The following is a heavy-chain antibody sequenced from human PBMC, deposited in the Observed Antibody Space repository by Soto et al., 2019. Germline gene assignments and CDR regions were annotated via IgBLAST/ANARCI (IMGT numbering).Heavy chain of an antibody. CDR1: GGSISSGDYY. CDR3: ARGILYSSGPDWFDP. CDR2: IYYSGST. Sequence: SETLSLTCTFSGGSISSGDYYWSWIRQPPGKGLEWIGYIYYSGSTYYNPSLKSRVTISVDTSKNQFSLKLSSVTAADTAVYYCARGILYSSGPDWFDPWGQGTLVTVSS. J-gene: IGHJ5*02. V-gene: IGHV4-30-4*01. D-gene: IGHD6-19*01.